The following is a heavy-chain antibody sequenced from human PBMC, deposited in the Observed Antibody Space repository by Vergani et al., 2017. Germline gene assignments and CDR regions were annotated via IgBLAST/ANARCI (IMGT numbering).Heavy chain of an antibody. V-gene: IGHV1-18*01. CDR2: ISAYNGNT. CDR3: EGYGSSWYELSYYYYYYMDV. Sequence: QVQLVQSGAEVKKPGASVKVSCKASGYTFTSYGISWVRQAPGQGLEWMGWISAYNGNTNYAQKLQGRVTMTTDTSTSTAYMELRSLRSDDTAVYYCEGYGSSWYELSYYYYYYMDVWGKGTTVTVSS. CDR1: GYTFTSYG. D-gene: IGHD6-13*01. J-gene: IGHJ6*03.